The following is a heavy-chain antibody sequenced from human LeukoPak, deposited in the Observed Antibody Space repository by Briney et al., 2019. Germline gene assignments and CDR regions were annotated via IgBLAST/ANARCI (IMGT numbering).Heavy chain of an antibody. Sequence: PSETLSLTCTVSGGSISSFYWSWIRQPPGKGLEWIGYMYYGGSPNYNPSLKSRVITSLDTSKKQFSLKLSSVTTADTAVYYCVTGRYSYGWYDHWGQGILVIVSS. D-gene: IGHD1-26*01. CDR1: GGSISSFY. J-gene: IGHJ5*02. CDR3: VTGRYSYGWYDH. CDR2: MYYGGSP. V-gene: IGHV4-59*13.